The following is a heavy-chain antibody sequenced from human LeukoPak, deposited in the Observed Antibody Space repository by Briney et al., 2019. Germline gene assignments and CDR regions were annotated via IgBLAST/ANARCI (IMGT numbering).Heavy chain of an antibody. V-gene: IGHV1-18*01. CDR1: GYTFTGYG. J-gene: IGHJ4*02. D-gene: IGHD3-22*01. CDR3: AREGVTMIVVAETGPDY. CDR2: ISAYNGNT. Sequence: GASVKVSCKASGYTFTGYGISWVRQAPGQGLEWMGWISAYNGNTNYAQKLQGRVTMTTDTSTSTAYMELRSLRSDDTAVYYCAREGVTMIVVAETGPDYWGQGTLVTVSS.